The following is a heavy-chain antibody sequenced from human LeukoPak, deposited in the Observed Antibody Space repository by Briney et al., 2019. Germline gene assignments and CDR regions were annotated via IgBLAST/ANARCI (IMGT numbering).Heavy chain of an antibody. D-gene: IGHD3-3*02. Sequence: SVKVSCKASGGTFSSYAISWVRQAPGQGLEWMGGIIPIFGTANYAQKFQGRVTITTDESTSTAYMELSSLRSEDTALYYCARGNVLGGRHFDYWGQGTLVTVSS. CDR1: GGTFSSYA. J-gene: IGHJ4*02. V-gene: IGHV1-69*05. CDR2: IIPIFGTA. CDR3: ARGNVLGGRHFDY.